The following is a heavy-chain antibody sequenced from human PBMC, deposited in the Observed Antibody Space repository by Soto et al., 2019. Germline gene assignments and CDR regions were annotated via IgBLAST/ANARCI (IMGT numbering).Heavy chain of an antibody. CDR2: IIPILGIA. V-gene: IGHV1-69*02. J-gene: IGHJ4*02. D-gene: IGHD2-15*01. CDR1: GGTFSSYT. Sequence: ASVKVSCKASGGTFSSYTISWVRQAPGQGLEWMGRIIPILGIANYAQKFQGRVTITADKSTSTAYMELSSLRSEDTAVYYCARRDPSVASDDYWGQGTLVTVSS. CDR3: ARRDPSVASDDY.